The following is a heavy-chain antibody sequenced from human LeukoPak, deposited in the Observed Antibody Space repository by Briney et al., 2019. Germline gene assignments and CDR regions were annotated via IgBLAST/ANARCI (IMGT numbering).Heavy chain of an antibody. V-gene: IGHV3-64*01. CDR2: IGSNGVST. D-gene: IGHD5-18*01. CDR3: AKGYSYGYSDY. CDR1: GFTFSSYA. Sequence: GGSLRLSCAASGFTFSSYAMHWVRQAPGKGLEYVSAIGSNGVSTFYANSVKGRFTISRDNSKNTLYLQMNSLRAEDTAVYYCAKGYSYGYSDYWGQGTLVTVSS. J-gene: IGHJ4*02.